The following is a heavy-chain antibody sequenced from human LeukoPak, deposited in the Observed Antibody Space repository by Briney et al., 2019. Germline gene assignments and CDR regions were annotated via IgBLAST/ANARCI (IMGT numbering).Heavy chain of an antibody. V-gene: IGHV3-30*02. J-gene: IGHJ4*02. CDR1: GFTFSSYG. Sequence: GGSLRLSCAASGFTFSSYGMHWVRQAPGKGLEWVAFIRYDGSNKYYADSVKGRFTISRDNSKNTLYLQVNSLRAEDTAVYYCARARANILTTPFDYWGQGTLVTVSS. CDR3: ARARANILTTPFDY. CDR2: IRYDGSNK. D-gene: IGHD3-9*01.